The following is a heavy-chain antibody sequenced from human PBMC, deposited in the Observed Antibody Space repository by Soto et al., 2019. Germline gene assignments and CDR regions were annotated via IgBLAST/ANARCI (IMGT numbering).Heavy chain of an antibody. CDR1: GGTFSSYA. Sequence: GASVKVSCKASGGTFSSYAISWVRQAPGQGLEWMGGIIPIFGTANYAQKFRGRVTITADESTSTAYMELSSLRSEDTAVYYCARGYRDGYAKLTTWFAPWGKGTLVTVSS. CDR2: IIPIFGTA. D-gene: IGHD5-12*01. V-gene: IGHV1-69*13. CDR3: ARGYRDGYAKLTTWFAP. J-gene: IGHJ5*02.